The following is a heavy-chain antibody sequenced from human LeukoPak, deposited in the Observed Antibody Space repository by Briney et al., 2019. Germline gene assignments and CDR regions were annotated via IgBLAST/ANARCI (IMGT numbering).Heavy chain of an antibody. Sequence: SETLSLTCTVSGGSISSYYWSWIRQPPGKGLEWIGYIYYSGSTNYNPSLKSRVTISVDTSKDQFSLKLSSVTAADTAVYYCARHYSWLLFDYWGQGTLVTVSS. CDR2: IYYSGST. J-gene: IGHJ4*02. V-gene: IGHV4-59*08. CDR1: GGSISSYY. CDR3: ARHYSWLLFDY. D-gene: IGHD2-8*02.